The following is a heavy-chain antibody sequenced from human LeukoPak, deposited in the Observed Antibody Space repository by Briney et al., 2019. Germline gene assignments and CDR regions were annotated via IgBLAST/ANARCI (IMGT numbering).Heavy chain of an antibody. CDR3: ARRGGAYSHPYDY. CDR2: IFSST. J-gene: IGHJ4*02. Sequence: GGSLRLSCTVSGFTVSSNSMSWVRQAPGKGLEWVSFIFSSTHYSDSVKGRFTISRDNSKNTLYLQMNSLRAEDTAVYYCARRGGAYSHPYDYWGQGTLVTVSS. CDR1: GFTVSSNS. V-gene: IGHV3-53*01. D-gene: IGHD4/OR15-4a*01.